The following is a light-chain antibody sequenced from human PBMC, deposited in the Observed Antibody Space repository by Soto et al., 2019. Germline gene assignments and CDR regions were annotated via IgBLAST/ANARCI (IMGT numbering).Light chain of an antibody. CDR1: QDISNN. V-gene: IGKV1-33*01. CDR2: DAS. CDR3: QQNDFLPYT. Sequence: DIQMTQSPSSLSASVGDRVTITCQASQDISNNLYWYQQKAGKAPRLLIYDASNLQSGVPSRFSGGGSGTDFTVAISSLQPEDIATYFCQQNDFLPYTFGQGTNLEIK. J-gene: IGKJ2*01.